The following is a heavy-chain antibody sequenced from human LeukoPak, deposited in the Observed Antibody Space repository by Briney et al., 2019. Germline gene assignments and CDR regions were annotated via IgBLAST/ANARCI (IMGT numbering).Heavy chain of an antibody. CDR1: FTFXXXX. J-gene: IGHJ4*02. V-gene: IGHV3-23*01. Sequence: FTFXXXXMSXXRQXPXXXXXXXSXXXVSGGRTDYADSVKGRFTISRDNSKNTLYLQMNSLRAEDTAVYYCAKRGPGYDKSTYPPHYFDYWGQGTLVTVSS. CDR2: XXVSGGRT. D-gene: IGHD3-22*01. CDR3: AKRGPGYDKSTYPPHYFDY.